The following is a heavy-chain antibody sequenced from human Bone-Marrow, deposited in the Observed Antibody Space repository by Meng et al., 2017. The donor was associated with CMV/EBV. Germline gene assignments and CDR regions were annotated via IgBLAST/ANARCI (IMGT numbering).Heavy chain of an antibody. Sequence: GESLKISCKASGYTFTGYYMHWVRQAPGQGLEWMGWINAKTGGATFAQNFEGRVTMTRDSSISTVYMQLTRLTFEDTAVYYCARDQGYCDHWGQGTLVTVSS. D-gene: IGHD2-15*01. V-gene: IGHV1-2*02. CDR1: GYTFTGYY. CDR3: ARDQGYCDH. J-gene: IGHJ5*02. CDR2: INAKTGGA.